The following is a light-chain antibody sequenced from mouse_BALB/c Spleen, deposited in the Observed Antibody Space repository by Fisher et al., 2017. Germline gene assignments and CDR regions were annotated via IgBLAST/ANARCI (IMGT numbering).Light chain of an antibody. V-gene: IGKV4-70*01. CDR1: SSISY. J-gene: IGKJ2*01. Sequence: IVITQSPALMSASPGEKVTMTCSASSSISYMHWYQQKPGTSPKRWIYDTSKLASGVPARFSGSGSGTSYSLTISRMEAEDAATYYCQQRSSYPYTFGGGTKLEIK. CDR3: QQRSSYPYT. CDR2: DTS.